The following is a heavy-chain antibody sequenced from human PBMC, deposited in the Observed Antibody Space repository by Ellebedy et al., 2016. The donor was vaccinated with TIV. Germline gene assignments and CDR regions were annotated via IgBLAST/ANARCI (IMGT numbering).Heavy chain of an antibody. CDR1: GFTFSSYA. CDR3: ARLPSGSYPSRFDY. V-gene: IGHV3-23*01. J-gene: IGHJ4*02. Sequence: GESLKISXAASGFTFSSYAMSWVRQAPGKGLEWVSAISGSGGSTYYADSVKGRFTISRDNSKNTLYLQMNSLRAEDTAVYYCARLPSGSYPSRFDYWGQGTLVTVSS. D-gene: IGHD1-26*01. CDR2: ISGSGGST.